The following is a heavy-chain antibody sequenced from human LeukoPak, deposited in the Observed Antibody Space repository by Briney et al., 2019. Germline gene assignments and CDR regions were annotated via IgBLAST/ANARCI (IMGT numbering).Heavy chain of an antibody. V-gene: IGHV1-2*02. J-gene: IGHJ4*02. CDR3: GRGRGGATTGLDH. D-gene: IGHD1-26*01. Sequence: ASVKVSCKASGYTFNGYYMHWVRQAPGQGLESMGWINSNSGARNYGQKFQGRVTMSRDTAINTAYMELTSLTSDDTGVYYCGRGRGGATTGLDHWGQGTLVTVSS. CDR1: GYTFNGYY. CDR2: INSNSGAR.